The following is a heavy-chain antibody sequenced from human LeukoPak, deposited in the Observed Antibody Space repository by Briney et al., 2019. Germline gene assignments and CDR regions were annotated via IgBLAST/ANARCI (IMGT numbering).Heavy chain of an antibody. CDR2: IRYDGNNK. J-gene: IGHJ5*02. Sequence: GGSLRLSCAASRFTFSSYAMHWVRQAPGKGLEWVAYIRYDGNNKKYADSVQGRFTVSRDNSKDTLYLQMNSLGAEDTAVYYCVKGDDYGANTRPPKYNWFDPWGQGTLVTVSS. D-gene: IGHD4-23*01. CDR3: VKGDDYGANTRPPKYNWFDP. CDR1: RFTFSSYA. V-gene: IGHV3-30*02.